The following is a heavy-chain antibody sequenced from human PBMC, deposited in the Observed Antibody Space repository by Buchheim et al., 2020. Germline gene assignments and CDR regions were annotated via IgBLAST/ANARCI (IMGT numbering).Heavy chain of an antibody. J-gene: IGHJ6*02. CDR1: GFTFSSYA. Sequence: EVQLLESGGGLVQPGGSLRLSCAASGFTFSSYAMSWVRQAPGKGLEWVSAISGSGGSTYYADSVKGRFTISRDNSKNTLYLQMNSLRAEDTAVYYCAKGAPSARDDILTGSSAGYYYYGMDVWGQGTT. CDR3: AKGAPSARDDILTGSSAGYYYYGMDV. D-gene: IGHD3-9*01. V-gene: IGHV3-23*01. CDR2: ISGSGGST.